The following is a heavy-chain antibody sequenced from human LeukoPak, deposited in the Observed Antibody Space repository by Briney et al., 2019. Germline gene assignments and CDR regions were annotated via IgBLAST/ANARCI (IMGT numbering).Heavy chain of an antibody. CDR3: ARDRSYGAFAD. V-gene: IGHV3-20*04. D-gene: IGHD1-26*01. CDR1: GYKFADHA. Sequence: GGSLRLSCAASGYKFADHAMNWVRQAPGKVLEWVAGLNWNCGITGYGDSVKGRFTISRDNAKNSLYLQMNSLRAEDTALYFCARDRSYGAFADWGQGTLVTVSS. CDR2: LNWNCGIT. J-gene: IGHJ4*02.